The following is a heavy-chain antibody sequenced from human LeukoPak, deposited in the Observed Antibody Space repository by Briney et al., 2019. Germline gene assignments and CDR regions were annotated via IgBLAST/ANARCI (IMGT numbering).Heavy chain of an antibody. J-gene: IGHJ4*02. D-gene: IGHD3-10*01. CDR2: IHNDDRT. CDR3: LQFAY. Sequence: GGSLRLSCTASGFTIYSDYISWVRRAPGKGLEWVSIIHNDDRTYYADSVKGRFTISRDNSKNTVYLQMNSLRVEDTAVYYCLQFAYWGQGTLVTVSS. CDR1: GFTIYSDY. V-gene: IGHV3-66*01.